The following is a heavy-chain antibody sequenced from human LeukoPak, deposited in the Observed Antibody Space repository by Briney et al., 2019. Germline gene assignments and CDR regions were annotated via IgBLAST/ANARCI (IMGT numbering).Heavy chain of an antibody. Sequence: GGSLRLSCAASGFTFSSFPMHWVRQAPGKGLGWVAVISDDGSNKYDADSVKGRFTISRDNSKNTLYMQMSSLRVEDTAVYYCARGGTRGYSGYGPEYWGQGTLVTVSS. CDR3: ARGGTRGYSGYGPEY. CDR2: ISDDGSNK. V-gene: IGHV3-30-3*01. CDR1: GFTFSSFP. D-gene: IGHD5-12*01. J-gene: IGHJ4*02.